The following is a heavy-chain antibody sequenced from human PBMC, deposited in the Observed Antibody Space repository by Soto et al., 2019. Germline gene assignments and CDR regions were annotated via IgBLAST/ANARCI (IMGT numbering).Heavy chain of an antibody. CDR1: GVSFSAFW. CDR3: ARDRGWNIVVIPASFDL. Sequence: VQLVESGGGLVQPGGSLRLSCAASGVSFSAFWMSWVRQIPGKGLEWVANINQDGSEKQYVDSVKGRFTNSRDNAKNSLFLQMNSLRAEDSAVYYCARDRGWNIVVIPASFDLWGRGALVSVSS. J-gene: IGHJ4*02. V-gene: IGHV3-7*01. CDR2: INQDGSEK. D-gene: IGHD2-15*01.